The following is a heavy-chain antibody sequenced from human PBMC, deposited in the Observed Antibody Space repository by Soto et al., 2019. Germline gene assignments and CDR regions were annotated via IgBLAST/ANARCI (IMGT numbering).Heavy chain of an antibody. V-gene: IGHV1-18*04. Sequence: ATGTVSCKASGYTFPSDGISWVRQAPGQGLEWMGWISAYNGNTNYAQKLQGRVTMTTDTSTSTAYMELRSLRSDDTAVYYCARDTYYDILTGYYYYYGMDVWGQGTTV. J-gene: IGHJ6*02. D-gene: IGHD3-9*01. CDR3: ARDTYYDILTGYYYYYGMDV. CDR2: ISAYNGNT. CDR1: GYTFPSDG.